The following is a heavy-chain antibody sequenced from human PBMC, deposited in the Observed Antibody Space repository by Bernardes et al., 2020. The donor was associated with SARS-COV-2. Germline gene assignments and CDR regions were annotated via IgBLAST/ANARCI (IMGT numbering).Heavy chain of an antibody. CDR3: AKDRLRSTPYDAFDI. CDR1: GFNFCGYA. CDR2: FSGSGSAT. Sequence: GGSLRLSCAASGFNFCGYAISCVRQAPGKGLEWVSGFSGSGSATYYADSVRGRFTVSRDNSKNTLFLELNSVRAEDTALYHCAKDRLRSTPYDAFDIWGQGTMVTVSS. J-gene: IGHJ3*02. D-gene: IGHD2-2*01. V-gene: IGHV3-23*01.